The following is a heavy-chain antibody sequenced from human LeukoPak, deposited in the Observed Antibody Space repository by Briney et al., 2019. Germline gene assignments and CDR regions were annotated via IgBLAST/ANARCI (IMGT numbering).Heavy chain of an antibody. Sequence: GGSLRLSCAASGFTFSSYEMNWVRQAPGKGLEWVSYISSSGSTIYYADSVKGRFTISRDNAKNSLYLQMNSLRAEDTAVYCCAREGSGSYYIDYWGQGTLVTVSS. D-gene: IGHD3-10*01. V-gene: IGHV3-48*03. CDR1: GFTFSSYE. J-gene: IGHJ4*02. CDR2: ISSSGSTI. CDR3: AREGSGSYYIDY.